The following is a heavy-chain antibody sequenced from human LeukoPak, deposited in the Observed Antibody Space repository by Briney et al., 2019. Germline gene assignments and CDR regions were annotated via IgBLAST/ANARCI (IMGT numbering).Heavy chain of an antibody. D-gene: IGHD3-16*01. CDR1: GYTFTNYG. J-gene: IGHJ4*02. V-gene: IGHV1-18*04. Sequence: ASVKVSCKASGYTFTNYGISWVRQAPGQGLEWMGWISAYNGNTNYAQKLQGRVTMTTDTSTSTAYMELRSLRSDDTAVYYCARALYDYVWGSYVDYWGQGTLVTVSS. CDR2: ISAYNGNT. CDR3: ARALYDYVWGSYVDY.